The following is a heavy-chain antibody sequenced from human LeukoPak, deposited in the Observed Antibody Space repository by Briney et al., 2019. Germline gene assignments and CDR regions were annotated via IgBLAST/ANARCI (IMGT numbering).Heavy chain of an antibody. V-gene: IGHV3-23*01. D-gene: IGHD3-16*01. J-gene: IGHJ5*02. CDR3: GKEGGA. CDR2: IGGRGGST. Sequence: GGSLRPSCAASGFTFSSYSMNWVRQAPGKGPEWVSAIGGRGGSTYYADSLGGRFIISRDNSKDMVYLQMNSLKVEDTATYYCGKEGGAWGQGTKVTVSS. CDR1: GFTFSSYS.